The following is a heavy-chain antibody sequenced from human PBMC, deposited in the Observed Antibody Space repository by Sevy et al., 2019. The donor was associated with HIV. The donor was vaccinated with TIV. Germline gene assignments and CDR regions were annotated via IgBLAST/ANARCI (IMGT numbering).Heavy chain of an antibody. V-gene: IGHV3-49*04. CDR2: IRSKAYGGTT. CDR3: TTPTAGIAAAGYYYGMDV. CDR1: GFTFGDYA. D-gene: IGHD6-13*01. Sequence: GGSLRLSCTASGFTFGDYAMSWVRQAPGKGLEWVGFIRSKAYGGTTEYAASVKGRFTIPRDDSKSIAYLQMNSLKTEDTAVYYCTTPTAGIAAAGYYYGMDVWGQGTTVTVSS. J-gene: IGHJ6*02.